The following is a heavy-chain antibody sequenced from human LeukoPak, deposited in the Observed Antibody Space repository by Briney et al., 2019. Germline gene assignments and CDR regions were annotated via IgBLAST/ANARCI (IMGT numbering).Heavy chain of an antibody. J-gene: IGHJ4*02. CDR1: GGSISSGGYY. D-gene: IGHD5-24*01. CDR3: ARGDGYNNEDTYYFDY. CDR2: IYYSGST. Sequence: SETLSLTCTVSGGSISSGGYYWSWIRQHPGKGLEWIGYIYYSGSTYYNPSLKSRVTISVDTSKNQFSLKLSSVTAADTAVYYCARGDGYNNEDTYYFDYWGQGTLVTVSS. V-gene: IGHV4-31*03.